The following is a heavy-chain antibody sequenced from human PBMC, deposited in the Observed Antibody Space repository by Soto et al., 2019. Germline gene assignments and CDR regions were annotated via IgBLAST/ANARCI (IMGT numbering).Heavy chain of an antibody. J-gene: IGHJ6*02. CDR3: AKDQTGTTLGLGYYYYGMDV. CDR1: GFTFSSYG. D-gene: IGHD1-7*01. V-gene: IGHV3-30*18. Sequence: GGSLRLSCAASGFTFSSYGMHWVRQAPGKGLEWVAVISYDGSNKYYADSVKGRFTISRDNSKNTLYLQMNSLRAEDTAVYYCAKDQTGTTLGLGYYYYGMDVWGQGTTVTVSS. CDR2: ISYDGSNK.